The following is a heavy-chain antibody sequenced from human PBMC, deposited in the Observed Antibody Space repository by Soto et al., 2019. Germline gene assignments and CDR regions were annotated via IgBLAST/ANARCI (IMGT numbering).Heavy chain of an antibody. J-gene: IGHJ4*02. CDR3: VRVRTCSGRGCSPLDY. V-gene: IGHV3-72*01. CDR2: TRNKANSYTT. CDR1: GFTFCDHY. Sequence: EVQLVESGGGLVQPGGSLRLSCAASGFTFCDHYMDWVRQAPGKGLEWVGRTRNKANSYTTVYAAYVKGRFSISRDDSKNTLYLQMNILKTEDTAVYYCVRVRTCSGRGCSPLDYWGQRPLVTVSS. D-gene: IGHD2-15*01.